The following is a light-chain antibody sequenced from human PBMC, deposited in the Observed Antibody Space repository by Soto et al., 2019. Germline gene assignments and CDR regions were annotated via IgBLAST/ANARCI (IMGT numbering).Light chain of an antibody. V-gene: IGLV8-61*01. Sequence: QAVVTQAPSFSVSPGGTVTLTCGLTSGSVSTTYYPSWYQQAPGQAPRTLIYSTNIRSSGVPDRFSGSILGNKAALTITRAQADDESDYHCMLYMGGGLVVFGGGTKVTVL. CDR2: STN. J-gene: IGLJ2*01. CDR1: SGSVSTTYY. CDR3: MLYMGGGLVV.